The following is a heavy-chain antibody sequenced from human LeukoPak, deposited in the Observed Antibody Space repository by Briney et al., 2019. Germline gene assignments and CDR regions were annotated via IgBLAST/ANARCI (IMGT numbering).Heavy chain of an antibody. J-gene: IGHJ4*02. CDR2: ISPNGGGT. V-gene: IGHV1-46*01. D-gene: IGHD3-10*01. CDR3: ARAGAEGFDY. CDR1: GYTFTMSF. Sequence: ASVKVSCKASGYTFTMSFMHWVRQAPGQGLEWMGIISPNGGGTNYAQKFQGRVTLTRDMSTTTVYMELNSLRSEDTAVYYCARAGAEGFDYWGQGTLVTVSS.